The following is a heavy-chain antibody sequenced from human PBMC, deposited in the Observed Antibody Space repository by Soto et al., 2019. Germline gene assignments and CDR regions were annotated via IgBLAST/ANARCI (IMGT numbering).Heavy chain of an antibody. D-gene: IGHD2-21*01. J-gene: IGHJ4*02. CDR2: INAGNGNT. CDR1: GYTFTSYT. CDR3: AREMWHQQTIDY. V-gene: IGHV1-3*01. Sequence: ASVKVSCKASGYTFTSYTMHWVRQAPGQRLEWMGWINAGNGNTKYSQKFQGRVTITRDTSASTAYMELSSLRSEDTAVYYCAREMWHQQTIDYSGQGTLVTVSS.